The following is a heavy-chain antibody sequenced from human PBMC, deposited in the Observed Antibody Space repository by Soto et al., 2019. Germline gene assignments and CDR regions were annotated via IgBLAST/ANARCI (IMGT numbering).Heavy chain of an antibody. D-gene: IGHD3-3*01. Sequence: ASLKVSCKASGYTFTSYGISWVRQAPGQGLEWMGWISAYNGNTNYAQKLQGRVTMTTDTSTSTAYMERRSLRSDDTAVYYCARVGVLRFLEWLGGAFDIWGQGTMVTVSS. V-gene: IGHV1-18*01. J-gene: IGHJ3*02. CDR3: ARVGVLRFLEWLGGAFDI. CDR1: GYTFTSYG. CDR2: ISAYNGNT.